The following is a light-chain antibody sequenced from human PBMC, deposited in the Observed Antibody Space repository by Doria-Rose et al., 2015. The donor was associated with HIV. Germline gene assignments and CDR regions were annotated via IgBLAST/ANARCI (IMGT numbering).Light chain of an antibody. J-gene: IGLJ1*01. CDR2: GNT. V-gene: IGLV1-40*01. CDR3: QSYDSRLSVYV. CDR1: SSNIGAGFD. Sequence: QSVVTQPPPVSGAPGQRVAISCTGSSSNIGAGFDVNWYQQFPGTAPKLLIHGNTNRPSEVPDRFSGSKSGTSASLAISGLRAEDEADYYCQSYDSRLSVYVFGTGTKVTVL.